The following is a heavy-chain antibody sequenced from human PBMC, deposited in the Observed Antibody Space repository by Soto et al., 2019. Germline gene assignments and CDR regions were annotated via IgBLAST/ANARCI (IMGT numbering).Heavy chain of an antibody. CDR3: ARVGEYGDSNYYNHAMDV. V-gene: IGHV3-30*04. Sequence: PGGSLRLSCVASGFKFMNYVFHWVRQAPGKGLEWVAVISYDGSDEHYTDSVKGRFTISRDNSRDTVYLQMSGLRSEETAVHYCARVGEYGDSNYYNHAMDVWGQGTTVTVS. CDR2: ISYDGSDE. J-gene: IGHJ6*02. CDR1: GFKFMNYV. D-gene: IGHD2-15*01.